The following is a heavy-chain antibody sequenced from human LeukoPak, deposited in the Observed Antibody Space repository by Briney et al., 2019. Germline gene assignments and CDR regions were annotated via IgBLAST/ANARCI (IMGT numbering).Heavy chain of an antibody. CDR2: ISYDGSNK. CDR1: GFTFSSYA. D-gene: IGHD4-17*01. J-gene: IGHJ4*02. CDR3: AKTDYGATGYFDY. V-gene: IGHV3-30-3*02. Sequence: GGSLRLSCAASGFTFSSYAMHWVRQAPGKGLEWVAVISYDGSNKYYADSVKGRFTISRDNSRNTLYLQMNSLRAEDTAVYYCAKTDYGATGYFDYWGQGTLVTVSS.